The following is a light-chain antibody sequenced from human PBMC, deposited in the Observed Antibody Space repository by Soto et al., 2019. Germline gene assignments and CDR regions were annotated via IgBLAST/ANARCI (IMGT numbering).Light chain of an antibody. CDR1: QSVSSN. V-gene: IGKV3-15*01. Sequence: EIVMTQSPATLSLSPGERATLSCRASQSVSSNLAWYQQKPGQAPRLLIYGASTRATGIPARFSGSGSGTEFTLTISSVQSEDFAVYYCQQYNNWPGTFGPGTKVDIK. CDR3: QQYNNWPGT. J-gene: IGKJ3*01. CDR2: GAS.